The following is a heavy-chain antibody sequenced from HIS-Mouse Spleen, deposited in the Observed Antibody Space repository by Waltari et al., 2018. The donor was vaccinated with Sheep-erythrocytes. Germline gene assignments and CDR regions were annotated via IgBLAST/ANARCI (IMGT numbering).Heavy chain of an antibody. CDR1: GFTFSDYY. Sequence: QVQLVESGGGLVKPGGSLRLSCAASGFTFSDYYMSWIRQAPGKGLGCVSYISSSGSTLYYADSVKGRFTIARDNAKNSLYLQMNSLRAEDTAVYYCAREPPYSSSWYFDYWGQGTLVTVSS. CDR2: ISSSGSTL. D-gene: IGHD6-13*01. V-gene: IGHV3-11*01. CDR3: AREPPYSSSWYFDY. J-gene: IGHJ4*02.